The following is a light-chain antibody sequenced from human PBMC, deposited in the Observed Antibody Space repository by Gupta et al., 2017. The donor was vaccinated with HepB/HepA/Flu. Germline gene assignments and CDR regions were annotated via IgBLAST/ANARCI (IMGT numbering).Light chain of an antibody. CDR3: QQSYSTLIT. V-gene: IGKV1-39*01. Sequence: IQMPQSPSSPSASGGDRVTITCRASQSISSYLDWYQQKPGKAPKLLIYAASSLESGVPSRFSGSGSGTDFTLTISSLQPEDFATYYCQQSYSTLITFGQGTRLEIK. CDR1: QSISSY. CDR2: AAS. J-gene: IGKJ5*01.